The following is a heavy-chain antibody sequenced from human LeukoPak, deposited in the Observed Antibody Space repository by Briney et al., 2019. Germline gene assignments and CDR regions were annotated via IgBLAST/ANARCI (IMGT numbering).Heavy chain of an antibody. CDR3: ASSPESVRGVIYFDY. CDR1: GGTFSSYA. CDR2: IIPIFGTA. Sequence: SVKVSCKASGGTFSSYAISWVRQAPGQGLEWMGGIIPIFGTANYAQKFQGRVTITTDESTSTAYMELSSLRSEDTAVYYCASSPESVRGVIYFDYWGQGTLVTVSS. V-gene: IGHV1-69*05. J-gene: IGHJ4*02. D-gene: IGHD3-10*02.